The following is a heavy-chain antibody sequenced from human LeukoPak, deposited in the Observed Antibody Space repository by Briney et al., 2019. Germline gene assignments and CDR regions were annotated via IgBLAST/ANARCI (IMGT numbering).Heavy chain of an antibody. CDR1: GYSISSGHY. J-gene: IGHJ6*03. CDR2: IYHSGSS. V-gene: IGHV4-38-2*01. CDR3: ARAKNPYYYYYYMDF. Sequence: SETLSLTCAVSGYSISSGHYWVWIRQPPGKGLEYIGNIYHSGSSHYNPSLKSRVTISVDTSNNQFSLKLSSVTAADPAVYYCARAKNPYYYYYYMDFWGRGTTVTVSS.